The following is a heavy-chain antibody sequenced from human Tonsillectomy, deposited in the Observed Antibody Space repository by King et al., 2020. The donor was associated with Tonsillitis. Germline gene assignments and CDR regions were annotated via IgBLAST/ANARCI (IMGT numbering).Heavy chain of an antibody. D-gene: IGHD3-16*01. CDR2: ISWNSGSI. Sequence: VQLVESGGGLVEPGRSLRLSCAASGFTFDDYAMHWVRQAPGKGLEWVSGISWNSGSIGYADSVKGRFTISRDNAKNSLYLQMNSLRAEDTALYYCAKDRRIQPSWGLDYWGQGTLVTVSS. V-gene: IGHV3-9*01. J-gene: IGHJ4*02. CDR3: AKDRRIQPSWGLDY. CDR1: GFTFDDYA.